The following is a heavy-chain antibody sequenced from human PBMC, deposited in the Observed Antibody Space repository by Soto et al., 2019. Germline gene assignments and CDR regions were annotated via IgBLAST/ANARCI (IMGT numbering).Heavy chain of an antibody. V-gene: IGHV3-48*03. D-gene: IGHD2-2*02. CDR1: GFTFSSYE. J-gene: IGHJ5*02. CDR3: AREAVVPAAIRTNWFDP. Sequence: GGSLRLSCAASGFTFSSYEMHWVRLAPGEGLEWVSYISSSGSTIYYADSVKGRFTISRDNAKNSLYLQMNSLRAEDTAVYYCAREAVVPAAIRTNWFDPWGQGTLVTVSS. CDR2: ISSSGSTI.